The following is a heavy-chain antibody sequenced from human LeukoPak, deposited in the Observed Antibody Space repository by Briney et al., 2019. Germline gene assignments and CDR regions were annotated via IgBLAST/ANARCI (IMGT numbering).Heavy chain of an antibody. CDR1: GYTFTSYY. V-gene: IGHV1-46*01. CDR2: INPSGGST. Sequence: ASVKVSGKAPGYTFTSYYMHWVRQAPGQGLEWMGIINPSGGSTSYAQKFQGRVTMTRDTSTSTVYMELSSLRSEDTAVYYCASNSRGYSYLVWGQGTLVTVSS. J-gene: IGHJ4*02. D-gene: IGHD5-18*01. CDR3: ASNSRGYSYLV.